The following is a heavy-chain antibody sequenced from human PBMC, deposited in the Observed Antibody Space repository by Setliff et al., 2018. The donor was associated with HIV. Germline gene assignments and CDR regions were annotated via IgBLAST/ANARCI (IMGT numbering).Heavy chain of an antibody. CDR1: GGSFNSYY. CDR3: ARGVWTATGKPFYFDH. V-gene: IGHV4-4*07. Sequence: PSETLSLTCSVSGGSFNSYYWTWIRQPAGKGPEWIGLIFYTGTPSCNYSLDGRVTLSVDSSKKTFSLSLRSVTAADTAVYFCARGVWTATGKPFYFDHWGQGKLVTVSS. CDR2: IFYTGTP. D-gene: IGHD3-16*01. J-gene: IGHJ4*02.